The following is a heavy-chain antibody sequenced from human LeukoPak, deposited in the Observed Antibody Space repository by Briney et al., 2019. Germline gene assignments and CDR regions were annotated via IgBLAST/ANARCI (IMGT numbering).Heavy chain of an antibody. CDR3: ATHPFDF. V-gene: IGHV1-2*02. Sequence: ASVKVSCKASGYTFTDYNIHWGRQAPGQGLEWMGWINPNSGGTNYAQKFQGRVTMTRDTSIGTAYMDLSSLISDDTAVYYCATHPFDFWGQGTLVTVSS. J-gene: IGHJ4*02. CDR2: INPNSGGT. CDR1: GYTFTDYN.